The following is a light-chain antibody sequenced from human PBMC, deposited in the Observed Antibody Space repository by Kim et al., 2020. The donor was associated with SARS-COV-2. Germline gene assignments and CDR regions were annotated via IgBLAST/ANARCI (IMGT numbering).Light chain of an antibody. CDR2: GTS. CDR1: QSVSS. J-gene: IGKJ1*01. V-gene: IGKV3-20*01. CDR3: QEYDDSPPWT. Sequence: EIVLTQSPGTLSLSPGERATLSCRASQSVSSLAWYQQKPGQAPRLLIYGTSSRATGIPHRFSGSGSGTDFTLTISRLEPEDFAVYYCQEYDDSPPWTFGQGTKVDIK.